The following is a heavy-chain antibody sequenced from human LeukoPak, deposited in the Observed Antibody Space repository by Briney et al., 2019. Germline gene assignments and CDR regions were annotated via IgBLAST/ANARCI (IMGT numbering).Heavy chain of an antibody. V-gene: IGHV5-51*01. J-gene: IGHJ4*02. Sequence: GEPLKISCKGSGESFTTYWIAWVRQMPGKGLEWMGIIYLGDSDTRYSPSFQGQVTISADKSINTAYLQWSSLKASDTAMYYCVRHRNWNYDYWGQGTLVTVSS. CDR2: IYLGDSDT. D-gene: IGHD1-1*01. CDR1: GESFTTYW. CDR3: VRHRNWNYDY.